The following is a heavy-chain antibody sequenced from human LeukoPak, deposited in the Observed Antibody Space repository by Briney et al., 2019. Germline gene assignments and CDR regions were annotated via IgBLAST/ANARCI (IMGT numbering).Heavy chain of an antibody. Sequence: GGSLRLSCAASGFTFSSHSMNWVPHAPGKGLEGVSSISSRSSYIYYADSVKGRFTISRDNAKNSLSPEMNSLRAEDTAVYYCARGGGYCVNGVCQKDYWGQGTLVTVSS. CDR3: ARGGGYCVNGVCQKDY. CDR2: ISSRSSYI. V-gene: IGHV3-21*01. D-gene: IGHD2-8*01. CDR1: GFTFSSHS. J-gene: IGHJ4*02.